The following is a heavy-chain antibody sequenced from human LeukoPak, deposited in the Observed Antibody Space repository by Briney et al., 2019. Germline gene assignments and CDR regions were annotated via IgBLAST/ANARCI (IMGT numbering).Heavy chain of an antibody. Sequence: SSETLSLTCTVSGGSISNYYWSWLRQPAGKGLEWLGRVSASGSTYYNPSLKSRVTMSVDTSKNQFSLRLSSMTAADTAVYYCARVGYGQGAVALTGFDPRGQGTLVIVSS. J-gene: IGHJ5*02. V-gene: IGHV4-4*07. D-gene: IGHD6-19*01. CDR3: ARVGYGQGAVALTGFDP. CDR1: GGSISNYY. CDR2: VSASGST.